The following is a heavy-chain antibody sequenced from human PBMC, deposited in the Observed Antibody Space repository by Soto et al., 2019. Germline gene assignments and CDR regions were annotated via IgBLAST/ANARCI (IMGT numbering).Heavy chain of an antibody. J-gene: IGHJ1*01. CDR2: INWNSGSI. V-gene: IGHV3-9*01. D-gene: IGHD6-13*01. CDR3: VKDESINWYSGHFRH. Sequence: EVQLVESGGGLVQPGRSLRLSCAASGFNFDDYAMHWVRRVPGKGLEWVSGINWNSGSIGYGDSVKGRFAISRDNAKNSLHLQMNSLSAEDTAFYYCVKDESINWYSGHFRHWGQGTLVTVSS. CDR1: GFNFDDYA.